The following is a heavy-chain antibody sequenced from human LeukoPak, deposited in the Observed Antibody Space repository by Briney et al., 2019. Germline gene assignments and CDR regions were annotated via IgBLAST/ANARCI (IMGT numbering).Heavy chain of an antibody. J-gene: IGHJ3*02. CDR1: GGSISSNSFY. CDR3: ARPTGGWLQLGGAFEI. D-gene: IGHD5-24*01. CDR2: ISYSGTT. V-gene: IGHV4-39*01. Sequence: SETLSLTCTVSGGSISSNSFYWDWIRQPPGKGLEWIVTISYSGTTDYNPSLRSRVTISVDTSKNQFSLKLSSVTAADTAVYYCARPTGGWLQLGGAFEIWGQGPMVTVSS.